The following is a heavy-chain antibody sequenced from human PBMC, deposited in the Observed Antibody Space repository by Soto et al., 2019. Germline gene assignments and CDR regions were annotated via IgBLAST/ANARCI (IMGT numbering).Heavy chain of an antibody. D-gene: IGHD3-16*01. CDR1: GASINNTSYY. Sequence: LQLQESGPGLVKPSETLSLTYSVSGASINNTSYYWGWIRQSPGKGLEWLGNIYFSGTAYSTPSLRSRVTMSVDTSKNQFSLQLNSMTAADTGVYYCARGAPGPIPNSYFDFWGQGTLVTVSS. V-gene: IGHV4-39*01. CDR2: IYFSGTA. J-gene: IGHJ4*02. CDR3: ARGAPGPIPNSYFDF.